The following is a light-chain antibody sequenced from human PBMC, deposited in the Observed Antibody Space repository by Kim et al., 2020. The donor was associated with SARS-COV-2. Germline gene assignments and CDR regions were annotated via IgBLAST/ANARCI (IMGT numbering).Light chain of an antibody. J-gene: IGLJ2*01. V-gene: IGLV3-19*01. CDR3: TSRESCSNPVL. CDR2: DNR. Sequence: SSELTQDPAVSVALGQTVRFTCQGDSLRTYNANWYQQEPGQAPILVISDNRNRPSGIPDRFSGSSSGNTASLTITWAQEDDEADYYCTSRESCSNPVLFG. CDR1: SLRTYN.